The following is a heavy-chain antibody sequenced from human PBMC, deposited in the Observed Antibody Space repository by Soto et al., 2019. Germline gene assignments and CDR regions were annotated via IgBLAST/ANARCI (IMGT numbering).Heavy chain of an antibody. CDR2: ISGSGGST. V-gene: IGHV3-23*01. D-gene: IGHD3-22*01. CDR1: GFSFSNYG. CDR3: AKVGLYDSSGYYYALDY. Sequence: GGSLRLSCAASGFSFSNYGMHWVRQAPGKGLEWVSAISGSGGSTYYADSVKGRFTISRDNSKNTLYLQMNSLRAEDTAVYYCAKVGLYDSSGYYYALDYWGQGTLVTVS. J-gene: IGHJ4*02.